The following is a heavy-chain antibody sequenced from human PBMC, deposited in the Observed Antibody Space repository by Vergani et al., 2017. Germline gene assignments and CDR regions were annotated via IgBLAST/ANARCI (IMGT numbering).Heavy chain of an antibody. J-gene: IGHJ3*02. Sequence: QVQLHESGPELVKPAETLSLICSVSGFSIGYGYYWGWIRQPPGKGLQWIGSIIQSGTTYHNPSLKSRATISVDTSRNQISLKLTSVTATDTAIYFCARGNPYVDFDIWGQGTMITVSS. V-gene: IGHV4-38-2*02. CDR3: ARGNPYVDFDI. CDR1: GFSIGYGYY. D-gene: IGHD3-16*01. CDR2: IIQSGTT.